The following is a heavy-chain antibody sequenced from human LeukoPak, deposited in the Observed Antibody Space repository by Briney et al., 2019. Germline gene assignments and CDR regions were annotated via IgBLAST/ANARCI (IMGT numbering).Heavy chain of an antibody. Sequence: GGSLRLSCAASGFTFDDYAMHWVRQAPGKGLEWVSGISWNSGSIGYADSVKGRFTISRDNAKNSLYLQMNSLRAEDTALYYCAKGGHLAAAGTLFDYWGQGTLVTVSS. D-gene: IGHD6-13*01. V-gene: IGHV3-9*01. J-gene: IGHJ4*02. CDR3: AKGGHLAAAGTLFDY. CDR1: GFTFDDYA. CDR2: ISWNSGSI.